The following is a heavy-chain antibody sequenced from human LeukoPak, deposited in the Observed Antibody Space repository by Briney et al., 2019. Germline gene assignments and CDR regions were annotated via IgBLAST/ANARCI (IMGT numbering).Heavy chain of an antibody. D-gene: IGHD3-22*01. CDR3: ARESRYYYDSSGYRNFDY. V-gene: IGHV1-18*01. CDR2: ISAYNGNT. Sequence: RASVKVSCKASGYTFTSYGISWVRQAPGQGLEWMGWISAYNGNTNYAQKLQGRVTMTTDTSTSTAYMELRSLRSDDTAVYYCARESRYYYDSSGYRNFDYWGQGTLVTVSS. J-gene: IGHJ4*02. CDR1: GYTFTSYG.